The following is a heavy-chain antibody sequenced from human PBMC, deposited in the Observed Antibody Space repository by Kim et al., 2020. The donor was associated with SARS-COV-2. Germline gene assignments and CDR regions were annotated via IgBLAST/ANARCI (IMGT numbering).Heavy chain of an antibody. CDR1: GFTFNNRG. Sequence: GGSLRLSCAASGFTFNNRGMNWVRQAPGKGLEWVSYISHDSRTIYYTDSVGGRFTISRDNAKNSLYLQMSGLRDEDTALYYCAKDYNWACDYWGQGTLVTVSS. D-gene: IGHD1-20*01. CDR3: AKDYNWACDY. CDR2: ISHDSRTI. V-gene: IGHV3-48*02. J-gene: IGHJ4*02.